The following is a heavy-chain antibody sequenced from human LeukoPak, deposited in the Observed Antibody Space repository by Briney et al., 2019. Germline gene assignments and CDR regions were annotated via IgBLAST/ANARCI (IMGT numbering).Heavy chain of an antibody. V-gene: IGHV5-51*01. CDR3: ARLVRGGNEYFDY. Sequence: GESLKISCRGDRDIFFNFWIAWVRQMPGKGLEWMGIIYVGDSETRYSPSFQGQVTISADKSISTACLQWSSLKASDTAMYYCARLVRGGNEYFDYWGQGTLVTVSS. D-gene: IGHD5-12*01. J-gene: IGHJ4*02. CDR2: IYVGDSET. CDR1: RDIFFNFW.